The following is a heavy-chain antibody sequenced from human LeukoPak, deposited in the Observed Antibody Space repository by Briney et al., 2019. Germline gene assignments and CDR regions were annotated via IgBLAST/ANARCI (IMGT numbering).Heavy chain of an antibody. D-gene: IGHD1-26*01. CDR3: ARGGTYSWDGLDI. CDR2: ASYDGGNK. CDR1: GSALSMYT. V-gene: IGHV3-30-3*01. Sequence: GGSLRLSCVASGSALSMYTLHWVRQAPGKGLECVAVASYDGGNKYYADSVKGRFTISRDNAKSTLYLQMNSLRAEDTAVYYCARGGTYSWDGLDIWGQGTMVTVSS. J-gene: IGHJ3*02.